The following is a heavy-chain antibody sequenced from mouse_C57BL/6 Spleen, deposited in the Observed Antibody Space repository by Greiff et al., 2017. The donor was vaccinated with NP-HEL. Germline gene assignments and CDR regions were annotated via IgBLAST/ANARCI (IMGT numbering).Heavy chain of an antibody. CDR2: IDPSDSYT. J-gene: IGHJ3*01. CDR1: GYTFTSYW. CDR3: ARAHYDGYYDRFAY. D-gene: IGHD2-3*01. Sequence: VQLQQPGAELVMPGASVKLSCKASGYTFTSYWMHWVKQRPGQGLEWIGEIDPSDSYTNYNQKFKGKSTLTVDKSSSTAYMQLSSLTSEDSAVYYCARAHYDGYYDRFAYWGQGTLVTVSA. V-gene: IGHV1-69*01.